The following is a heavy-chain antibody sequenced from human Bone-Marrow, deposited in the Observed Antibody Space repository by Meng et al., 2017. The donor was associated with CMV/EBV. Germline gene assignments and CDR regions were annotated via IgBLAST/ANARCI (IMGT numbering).Heavy chain of an antibody. V-gene: IGHV3-30*02. CDR3: AKDQRDGISYLEY. CDR1: GFPFSTYG. CDR2: IKLDGTYK. Sequence: GESLKISCTASGFPFSTYGMHWVRQAPGKGLEWVALIKLDGTYKYYADSAKGRFTISRDNSKNTLYLQMNSLRGEDTAVYYCAKDQRDGISYLEYWVRGTLVTFPS. D-gene: IGHD1-14*01. J-gene: IGHJ4*02.